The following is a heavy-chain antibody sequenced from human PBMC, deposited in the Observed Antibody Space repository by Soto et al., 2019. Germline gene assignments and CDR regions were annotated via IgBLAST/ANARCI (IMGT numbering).Heavy chain of an antibody. CDR2: VNHGVST. J-gene: IGHJ4*02. Sequence: QVQLQQWGAGLLKPSETLSLTCPVNGGSFSDYYWTWIRQPPGKGLEWIGEVNHGVSTHYNPSLKCRVSLSVDTSKKQSSLNLTFVTAADTAVYYCAREWWSGSLIGGSLGGEGTLVTVSS. CDR1: GGSFSDYY. CDR3: AREWWSGSLIGGSL. V-gene: IGHV4-34*01. D-gene: IGHD3-3*01.